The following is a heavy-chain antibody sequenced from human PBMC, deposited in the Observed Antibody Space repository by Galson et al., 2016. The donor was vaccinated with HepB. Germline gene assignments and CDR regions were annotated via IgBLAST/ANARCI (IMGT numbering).Heavy chain of an antibody. D-gene: IGHD5-24*01. CDR3: TRGRDYSLDV. Sequence: SLRLSCAASGFSFSTYNIHWVRQPPGKGLVWVSRISSDGTYTEYADSVKGRFTISRDSAKNMLYLEMNSLRVEDTALYYCTRGRDYSLDVWGQGTTVTVSS. CDR2: ISSDGTYT. J-gene: IGHJ6*02. CDR1: GFSFSTYN. V-gene: IGHV3-74*03.